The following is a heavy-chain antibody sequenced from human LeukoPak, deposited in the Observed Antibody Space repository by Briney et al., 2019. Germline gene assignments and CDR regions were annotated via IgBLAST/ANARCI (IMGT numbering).Heavy chain of an antibody. J-gene: IGHJ4*02. D-gene: IGHD6-6*01. Sequence: ASVKVSCKASGYTFTSYAMHWVRQAPGQRLEWMGWINAGNGNTKYSQKFQGRVTITRDTSASTAYMELSSLRAEDTAVYYCAKGPAEQLVPLVLGYWGQGTLVTVSS. CDR2: INAGNGNT. CDR3: AKGPAEQLVPLVLGY. V-gene: IGHV1-3*01. CDR1: GYTFTSYA.